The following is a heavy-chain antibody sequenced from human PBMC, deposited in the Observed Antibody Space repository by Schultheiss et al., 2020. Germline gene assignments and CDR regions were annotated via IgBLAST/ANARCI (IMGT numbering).Heavy chain of an antibody. CDR3: ARGQVTMVRGVILGCYFDY. CDR2: INHSGST. CDR1: GGSFSGYY. D-gene: IGHD3-10*01. Sequence: SETLSLTCAVYGGSFSGYYWSWIRQPPGKGLEWIGEINHSGSTNYNPSLKSRVTISVDTSKNQFSLKLSSVTAADTAVYYCARGQVTMVRGVILGCYFDYWGQGTLVNVYS. V-gene: IGHV4-34*01. J-gene: IGHJ4*02.